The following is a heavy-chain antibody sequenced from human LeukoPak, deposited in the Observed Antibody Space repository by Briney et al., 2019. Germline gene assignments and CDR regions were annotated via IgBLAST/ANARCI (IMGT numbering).Heavy chain of an antibody. D-gene: IGHD2-2*01. J-gene: IGHJ4*02. CDR1: GFTFYNYP. CDR2: ISGSGATT. Sequence: PGGSLRLSCAASGFTFYNYPMNWVRQAPGRGLEWVSVISGSGATTYYADSVKGRFTISRDNSKNTVHLQMNSLRAEDTAVYYCANHVPAASYYFDYWGQGTLVTVSS. V-gene: IGHV3-23*01. CDR3: ANHVPAASYYFDY.